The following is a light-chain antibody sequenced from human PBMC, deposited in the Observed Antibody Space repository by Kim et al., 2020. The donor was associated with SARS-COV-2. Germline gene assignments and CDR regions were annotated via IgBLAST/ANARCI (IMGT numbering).Light chain of an antibody. CDR1: RGGIASTH. Sequence: GTTVTNSCPRRRGGIASTHVHWYQTRPGSAPTPVFYEAILTASGVPARFSASIDSSSNSASLTISGLKTEDEADYYCQSYDSRFWVFGGGTQLTVL. CDR3: QSYDSRFWV. CDR2: EAI. V-gene: IGLV6-57*03. J-gene: IGLJ3*02.